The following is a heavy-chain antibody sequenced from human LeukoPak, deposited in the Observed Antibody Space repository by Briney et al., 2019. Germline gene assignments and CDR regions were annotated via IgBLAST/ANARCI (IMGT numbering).Heavy chain of an antibody. J-gene: IGHJ4*02. CDR3: AREGAVAGRGGDY. D-gene: IGHD6-19*01. CDR1: GGSISSSSYY. V-gene: IGHV4-39*07. CDR2: IYYSGST. Sequence: SETLSLTCTVSGGSISSSSYYWGWIRQPPGKGLEWIGSIYYSGSTYYNPSLKSRVTISVDTSKNQFSLKLSSVTAADTAVYYCAREGAVAGRGGDYWGQGTLVTVSS.